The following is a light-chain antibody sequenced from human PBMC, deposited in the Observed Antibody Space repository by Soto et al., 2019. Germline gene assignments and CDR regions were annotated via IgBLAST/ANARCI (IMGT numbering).Light chain of an antibody. Sequence: DIQLTQSPSSLPASVGDRVTITCQASQDIKNFLNWYQQRPGKAPTLLIYDASKLEPGVPSRFSGGGSGTDFSFTITSLQPEDFATYYCQHYDSLPLTFGGGTKVGIK. CDR1: QDIKNF. V-gene: IGKV1-33*01. CDR2: DAS. J-gene: IGKJ4*01. CDR3: QHYDSLPLT.